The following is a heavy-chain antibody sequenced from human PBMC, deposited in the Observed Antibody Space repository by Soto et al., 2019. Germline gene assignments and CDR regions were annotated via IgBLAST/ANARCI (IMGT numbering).Heavy chain of an antibody. CDR2: TYYRSKWYN. Sequence: QSQTLSLTCAISGDSVSSNSAAWNWIRQSPSRGLEWLGRTYYRSKWYNDYAVSVKSRITINPDTSKNQFSLQLNSVTPEDTAVYYCAREGARIAAAGIINPIDYWGQGTLVTVSS. D-gene: IGHD6-13*01. CDR3: AREGARIAAAGIINPIDY. V-gene: IGHV6-1*01. J-gene: IGHJ4*02. CDR1: GDSVSSNSAA.